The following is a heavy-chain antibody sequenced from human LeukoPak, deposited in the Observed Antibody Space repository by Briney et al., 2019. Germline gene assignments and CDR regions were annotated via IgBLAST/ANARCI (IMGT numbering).Heavy chain of an antibody. D-gene: IGHD2-21*02. CDR1: GYIFNTCW. J-gene: IGHJ1*01. V-gene: IGHV5-51*01. CDR2: IYPGDSDT. CDR3: ARLYCGGDCPVQH. Sequence: GESLKISCKASGYIFNTCWIGWVRQMPGKGLEWMGIIYPGDSDTRYSPSFQGQVTISADKSISTAYLQWSSLKASDTAMYYCARLYCGGDCPVQHWGQGTLVTVSS.